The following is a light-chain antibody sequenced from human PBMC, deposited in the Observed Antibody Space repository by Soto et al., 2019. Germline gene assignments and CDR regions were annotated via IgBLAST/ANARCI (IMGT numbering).Light chain of an antibody. CDR3: EQYCRSPGS. Sequence: EIVLTQSPGTLSLSPGERATLSCRASQSVSSSYLAWYQQKPGQAPRLLIYGASSRATGIPDRFSGSGSGTNFTRTISRLEAEDFAVYYCEQYCRSPGSLGGGTKVDIK. J-gene: IGKJ4*01. V-gene: IGKV3-20*01. CDR2: GAS. CDR1: QSVSSSY.